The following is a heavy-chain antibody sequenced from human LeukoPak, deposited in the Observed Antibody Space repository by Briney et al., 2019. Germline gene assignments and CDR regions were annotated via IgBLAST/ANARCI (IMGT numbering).Heavy chain of an antibody. CDR1: GFTFSSYA. CDR3: ARGIIHYDILTGYTKGPFQH. D-gene: IGHD3-9*01. CDR2: ISYDGSNK. V-gene: IGHV3-30-3*01. Sequence: GRSLRLSCAASGFTFSSYAMHWVRQAPGKGLEWVAVISYDGSNKYYADSVKGRFTISRDNSKNTLYLQMNSLRAEDTAVYYCARGIIHYDILTGYTKGPFQHWGQGTLVTVSS. J-gene: IGHJ1*01.